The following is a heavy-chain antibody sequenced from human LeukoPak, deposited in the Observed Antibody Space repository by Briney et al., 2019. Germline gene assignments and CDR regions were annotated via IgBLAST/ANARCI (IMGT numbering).Heavy chain of an antibody. CDR2: ISGSGGST. J-gene: IGHJ6*02. CDR1: GFTFSSYA. D-gene: IGHD3-22*01. CDR3: ARDYTYHYDSSGYTVYYYGMDV. Sequence: GGSLRLSCAASGFTFSSYAMSWVRQAPGKGLEWVSAISGSGGSTYYANSVKGRFTISRDNSKNTLYLQMGSLRAEDMAVYYCARDYTYHYDSSGYTVYYYGMDVWGQGTTVTVSS. V-gene: IGHV3-64*01.